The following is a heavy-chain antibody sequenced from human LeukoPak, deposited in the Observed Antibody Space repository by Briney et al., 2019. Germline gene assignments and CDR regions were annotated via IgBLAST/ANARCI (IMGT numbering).Heavy chain of an antibody. Sequence: EASVKVSCKASGYTFTSYGISWVRQAPGQGLEWMGWISAYNGNTNYAQKLQSRVTMTTDTSTSTAYMELRSLRSDDTAVYYCAINPIVVVPAATSGANWFDPWGQGTLVTVSS. J-gene: IGHJ5*02. CDR2: ISAYNGNT. V-gene: IGHV1-18*04. CDR3: AINPIVVVPAATSGANWFDP. CDR1: GYTFTSYG. D-gene: IGHD2-2*01.